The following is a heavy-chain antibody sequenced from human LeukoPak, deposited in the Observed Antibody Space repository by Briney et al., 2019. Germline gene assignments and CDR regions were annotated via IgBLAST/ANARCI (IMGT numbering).Heavy chain of an antibody. J-gene: IGHJ3*02. CDR2: IYYSGST. CDR3: ARLSIAAYSNNDAFDI. V-gene: IGHV4-61*08. D-gene: IGHD6-6*01. Sequence: PSETLSLTCTVSGGSISSGDYYWSWIRQPPGKGLEWIGYIYYSGSTNYNPSLKSRVTISVDTSKNQFSLKLSSVTAADTAVYYCARLSIAAYSNNDAFDIWGQGTMVTVSS. CDR1: GGSISSGDYY.